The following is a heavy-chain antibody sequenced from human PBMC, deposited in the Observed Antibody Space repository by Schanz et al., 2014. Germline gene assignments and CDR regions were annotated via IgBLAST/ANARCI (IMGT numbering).Heavy chain of an antibody. D-gene: IGHD3-10*01. CDR3: VSSGSYSSYAC. V-gene: IGHV3-30-3*01. CDR2: ITTAGTKM. Sequence: VQLVESGGGVVQPGRSLRLSCAASGFTFSTHAMHWVRQAPGKGLEWVAAITTAGTKMYYADSVRGRFTISRDNAKSSLYLQMNSLRAEDTAVYHCVSSGSYSSYACWGQGTLVTVSS. J-gene: IGHJ4*02. CDR1: GFTFSTHA.